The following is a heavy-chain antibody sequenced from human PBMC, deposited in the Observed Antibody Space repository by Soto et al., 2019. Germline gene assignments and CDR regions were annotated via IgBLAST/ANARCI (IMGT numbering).Heavy chain of an antibody. J-gene: IGHJ6*02. CDR1: GFTFNNFA. CDR3: ANEVDVAFSSLQYGMDV. D-gene: IGHD5-12*01. V-gene: IGHV3-30*14. CDR2: ISYDRTYK. Sequence: GGSLRLSCAASGFTFNNFAMHWVRQAPGKGLEWVAFISYDRTYKYYADSVRGRFTVYRDNSKSTLFLQMNSLKFEDTAVYVCANEVDVAFSSLQYGMDVWGQGTTVTVSS.